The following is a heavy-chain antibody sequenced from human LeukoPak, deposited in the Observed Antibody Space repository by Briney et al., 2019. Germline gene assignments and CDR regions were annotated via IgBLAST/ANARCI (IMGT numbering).Heavy chain of an antibody. CDR1: GFTFSDYY. Sequence: GSLRLSCAASGFTFSDYYMSWIRQPPGKGLEWIGEINHSGSTNYNPSLKSRVTISVDTSKNQFSLKLSSVTAADTAVYYCARGALMGGSSWCIDYWGQGTLVTVSS. CDR3: ARGALMGGSSWCIDY. CDR2: INHSGST. V-gene: IGHV4-34*01. D-gene: IGHD6-13*01. J-gene: IGHJ4*02.